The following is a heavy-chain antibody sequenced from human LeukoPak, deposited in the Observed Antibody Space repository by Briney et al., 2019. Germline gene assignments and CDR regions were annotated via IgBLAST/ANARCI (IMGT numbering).Heavy chain of an antibody. CDR3: AKDISGWPYDAFDI. CDR1: GFTFDDYA. Sequence: GRSLRLSCAASGFTFDDYAMHWVRQAPGKGLEWVSGISWNSGSIGYADSVKGRFTISRDNAKNSLYLQMNSLRAEDTALYYCAKDISGWPYDAFDIWGRGTMVTVSS. D-gene: IGHD6-19*01. J-gene: IGHJ3*02. CDR2: ISWNSGSI. V-gene: IGHV3-9*01.